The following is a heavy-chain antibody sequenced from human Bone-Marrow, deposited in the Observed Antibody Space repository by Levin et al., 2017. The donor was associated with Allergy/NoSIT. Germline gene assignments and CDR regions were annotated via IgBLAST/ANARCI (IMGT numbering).Heavy chain of an antibody. D-gene: IGHD1-26*01. CDR1: GGSIGGYY. J-gene: IGHJ6*02. CDR2: IYYSGTV. CDR3: ARERVGTTRGYYYYGMDV. Sequence: GSLRLSCTVSGGSIGGYYWNWIRQPPGKGLEWIGYIYYSGTVNYNPSLKSRITMSVDTSKNQFSLKLSSVTAADTAVYYCARERVGTTRGYYYYGMDVWGQGTTVTVSS. V-gene: IGHV4-59*01.